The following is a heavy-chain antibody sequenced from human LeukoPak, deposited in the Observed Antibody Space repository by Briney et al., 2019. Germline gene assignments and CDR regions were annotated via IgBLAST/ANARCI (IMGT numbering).Heavy chain of an antibody. D-gene: IGHD3-10*01. Sequence: SETLSLTCTVYGGSFSGYYWSWIRQPPGKGLEWIGEINHSGSTNYNPSLKSRVTISVDTSNNQFSLKLSSVTAADTAVYYCASLYGSGSYYNYWGQGTLVTVSS. V-gene: IGHV4-34*01. CDR1: GGSFSGYY. CDR2: INHSGST. J-gene: IGHJ4*02. CDR3: ASLYGSGSYYNY.